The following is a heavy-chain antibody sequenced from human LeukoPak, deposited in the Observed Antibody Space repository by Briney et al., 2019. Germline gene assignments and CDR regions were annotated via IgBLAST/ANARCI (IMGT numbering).Heavy chain of an antibody. J-gene: IGHJ3*01. D-gene: IGHD3-10*01. V-gene: IGHV3-11*05. CDR1: GFTFSDYY. CDR2: ISNSGSST. Sequence: GGSLILSCAASGFTFSDYYMSWIRQAPGKRLEWAVYISNSGSSTNYADSVKGRFTISRDNAKNSLYLQMNSLIAEDTAVYYCARVPGKYAFDLWGQGTMVTVS. CDR3: ARVPGKYAFDL.